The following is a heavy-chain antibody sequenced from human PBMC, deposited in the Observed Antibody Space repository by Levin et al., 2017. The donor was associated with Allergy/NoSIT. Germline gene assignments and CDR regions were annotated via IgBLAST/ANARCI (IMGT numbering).Heavy chain of an antibody. Sequence: GGSLRLSCAASGFTFSSYAMHWVRQAPGKGLEWVAVISYDGSNKYYADSVKGRFTISRDNSKNTLYLQMNSLRAEDTAVYYCARDPIAAAGFLLDYWGQGTLVTVSA. J-gene: IGHJ4*02. V-gene: IGHV3-30-3*01. CDR2: ISYDGSNK. CDR3: ARDPIAAAGFLLDY. D-gene: IGHD6-13*01. CDR1: GFTFSSYA.